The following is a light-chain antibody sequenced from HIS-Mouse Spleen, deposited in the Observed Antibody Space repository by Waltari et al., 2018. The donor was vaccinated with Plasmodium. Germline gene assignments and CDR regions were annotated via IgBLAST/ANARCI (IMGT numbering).Light chain of an antibody. CDR3: AAWDDSLNGRV. CDR1: SSNIGSNT. J-gene: IGLJ3*02. CDR2: SNN. Sequence: QSVLTQPPSASGTPGQRVTISCSGSSSNIGSNTVNWYQQLPGTAPKLLIYSNNQLPPGVPDRVSGSKSGTSASLAISGLQSEDEADYYCAAWDDSLNGRVFGGGTKLTVL. V-gene: IGLV1-44*01.